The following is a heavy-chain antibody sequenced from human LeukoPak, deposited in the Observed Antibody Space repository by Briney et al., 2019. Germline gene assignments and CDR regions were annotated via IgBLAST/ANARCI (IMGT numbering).Heavy chain of an antibody. Sequence: QAGGSLRLSCAASGFTFSSYGMSWVRQAPGKGLEWVSAISGSGGSTYYADSVKGRFTISRDNSKNTLYLQMNSLRAEDTAVYYCAKEGFSCTNGVCYIDYWGQGTLVTVSS. CDR2: ISGSGGST. CDR1: GFTFSSYG. V-gene: IGHV3-23*01. J-gene: IGHJ4*02. CDR3: AKEGFSCTNGVCYIDY. D-gene: IGHD2-8*01.